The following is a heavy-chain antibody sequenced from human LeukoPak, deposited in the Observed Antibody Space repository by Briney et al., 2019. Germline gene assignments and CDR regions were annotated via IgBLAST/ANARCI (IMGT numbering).Heavy chain of an antibody. Sequence: GGSLRLSCAASGFTFSSYWMSWVRQAPGKGLEWVSFVQNNGNDKYYADSVKGRFSVSRDSSKSTVYLQMNSLRVEDTAVYYCATDFWLYNSHATWGQGTLVTVSS. CDR2: VQNNGNDK. CDR1: GFTFSSYW. V-gene: IGHV3-30*02. CDR3: ATDFWLYNSHAT. J-gene: IGHJ4*02. D-gene: IGHD5-24*01.